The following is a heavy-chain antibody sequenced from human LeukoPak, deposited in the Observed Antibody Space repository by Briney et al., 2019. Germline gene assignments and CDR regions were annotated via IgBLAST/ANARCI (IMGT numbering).Heavy chain of an antibody. V-gene: IGHV3-9*01. D-gene: IGHD2-2*01. CDR1: GFTFDDYA. CDR3: AKDHKVVSYYYGMDV. J-gene: IGHJ6*02. CDR2: ISWNSGTI. Sequence: PGGSLRLSCAASGFTFDDYAMHWVRQAPGKGLEWVSGISWNSGTIGYADSVKGRFTISRDNAKNSLYLQMNRLRADDTALYYCAKDHKVVSYYYGMDVWGQGTTVTVSS.